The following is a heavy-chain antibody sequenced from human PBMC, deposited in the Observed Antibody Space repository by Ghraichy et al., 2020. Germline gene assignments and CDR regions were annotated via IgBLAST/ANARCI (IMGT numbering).Heavy chain of an antibody. CDR2: ISSSSSYI. CDR1: GFTFSSYS. J-gene: IGHJ4*02. D-gene: IGHD3-10*01. Sequence: GGSLRLSCAASGFTFSSYSMNWVRQAPRKGLEWVSSISSSSSYIYYADSVKGRFTISRDNAKNSLYLQMNSLRAEDTAVYYCARGAGWFGELLITDYWGQGTLVTVSS. CDR3: ARGAGWFGELLITDY. V-gene: IGHV3-21*01.